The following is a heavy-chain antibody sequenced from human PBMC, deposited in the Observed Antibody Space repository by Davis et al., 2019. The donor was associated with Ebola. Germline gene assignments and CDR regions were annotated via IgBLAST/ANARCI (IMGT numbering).Heavy chain of an antibody. Sequence: GESLKISCAASGFIVSSSYMTWVRQAPGEGLECVSVTYSDGSSYYTDSVEGRFTVSRDNSKNTLLLQINSLRAEDTAIYYCAGGRYSGYDLGYWGQGTLVTVSS. J-gene: IGHJ4*02. CDR3: AGGRYSGYDLGY. V-gene: IGHV3-53*01. D-gene: IGHD5-12*01. CDR1: GFIVSSSY. CDR2: TYSDGSS.